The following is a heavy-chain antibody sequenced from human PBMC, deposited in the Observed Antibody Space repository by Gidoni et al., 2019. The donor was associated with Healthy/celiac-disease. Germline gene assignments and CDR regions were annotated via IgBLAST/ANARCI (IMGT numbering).Heavy chain of an antibody. J-gene: IGHJ4*02. V-gene: IGHV3-49*03. Sequence: EVQLVESGGGLVQPGRSLRLPCTASGFTFGDYAMSWFRLAPGKGLEWVGFIRSKAYGGTTEYAASVKGRFTISRDDSKSIAYLQMNSLKTEDTAMYYCACDFFGVVIIGGYWGQGTLVTVSS. CDR1: GFTFGDYA. D-gene: IGHD3-3*01. CDR3: ACDFFGVVIIGGY. CDR2: IRSKAYGGTT.